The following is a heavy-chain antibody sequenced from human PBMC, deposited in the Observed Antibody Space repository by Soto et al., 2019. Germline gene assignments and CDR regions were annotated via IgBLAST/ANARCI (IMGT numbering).Heavy chain of an antibody. J-gene: IGHJ6*02. CDR2: INHSGST. CDR3: ARALVRCSSTSCYRGYYYGMDV. CDR1: GGSFSGYY. D-gene: IGHD2-2*01. V-gene: IGHV4-34*01. Sequence: PSETLSLTCAVYGGSFSGYYWSWIRQPPGKGLEWIGEINHSGSTNYNPSLKSRVTISVDTSKNQFSLKLSSVTAADTAVYYCARALVRCSSTSCYRGYYYGMDVWGQGTTVTVSS.